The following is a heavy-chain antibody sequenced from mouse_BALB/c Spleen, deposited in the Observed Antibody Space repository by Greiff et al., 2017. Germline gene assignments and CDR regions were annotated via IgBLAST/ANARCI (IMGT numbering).Heavy chain of an antibody. CDR1: GDSITSGY. CDR3: ARYYYYGYGGGDYYAMDY. J-gene: IGHJ4*01. CDR2: ISYSGST. D-gene: IGHD1-2*01. Sequence: EVHLVESGPSLVKPSQTLSLTCSVTGDSITSGYWNWIRKFPGNKLEYMGYISYSGSTYYNPSLKSRISITRDTSKNQYYLQLNSVTTEDTATYYCARYYYYGYGGGDYYAMDYWGQGTSVTVSS. V-gene: IGHV3-8*02.